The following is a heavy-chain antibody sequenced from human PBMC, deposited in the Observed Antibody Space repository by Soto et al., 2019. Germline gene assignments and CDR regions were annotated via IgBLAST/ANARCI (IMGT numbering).Heavy chain of an antibody. CDR1: GYTLTELS. Sequence: ASVNVSCKVSGYTLTELSMHWVRQAPGKGLEWMGGFDPEDGETIYAQKFQGRVTMTEDTSTDTAYMELSSVRSEDTAGYYCATGGYGSGGSCYTPYYYYGMDVWGQGTTVTVSS. CDR3: ATGGYGSGGSCYTPYYYYGMDV. D-gene: IGHD2-15*01. V-gene: IGHV1-24*01. CDR2: FDPEDGET. J-gene: IGHJ6*02.